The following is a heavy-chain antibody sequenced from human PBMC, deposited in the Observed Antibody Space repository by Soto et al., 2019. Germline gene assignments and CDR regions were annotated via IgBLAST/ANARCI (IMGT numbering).Heavy chain of an antibody. V-gene: IGHV3-30*03. Sequence: GGSLRLSCAASGFTFSSYGMHWVRQAPGKGLEWVAVISYDGSNKYYADSVKGRFTISRDNSKNTLYLEMNSLRAEDTAVYYCARDLSPYGDYESYSYGMDLWGQGTTVTVSS. CDR3: ARDLSPYGDYESYSYGMDL. CDR1: GFTFSSYG. D-gene: IGHD4-17*01. J-gene: IGHJ6*02. CDR2: ISYDGSNK.